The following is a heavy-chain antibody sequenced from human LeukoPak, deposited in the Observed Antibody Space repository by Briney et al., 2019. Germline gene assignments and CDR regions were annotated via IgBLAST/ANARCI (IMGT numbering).Heavy chain of an antibody. CDR3: AKDMYTKGAPAANFDY. D-gene: IGHD6-25*01. CDR1: GFTFDDYA. J-gene: IGHJ4*02. Sequence: GRSLRLSCAASGFTFDDYAMHWVRQAPGKGLEWVSGISWNSGSIGYADSVKGRFTISRDNAKNSLYLQMNSLRAEDTALYYCAKDMYTKGAPAANFDYWGQGTLVTVSS. CDR2: ISWNSGSI. V-gene: IGHV3-9*01.